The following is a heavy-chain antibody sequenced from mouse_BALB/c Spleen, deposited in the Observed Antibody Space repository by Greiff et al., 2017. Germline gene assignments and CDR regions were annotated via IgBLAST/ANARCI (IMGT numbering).Heavy chain of an antibody. CDR3: ARGYQGYYAMDY. CDR1: GYTFTDYN. V-gene: IGHV1-18*01. CDR2: INPNNGGT. D-gene: IGHD2-14*01. J-gene: IGHJ4*01. Sequence: VQLQPSGPELVKPGASVKIPCKASGYTFTDYNMDWVKQSHGKSLEWIGDINPNNGGTIYNQKFKGKATLTVDKSSSTAYMELRSLTSEDTAVYYCARGYQGYYAMDYWGQGTSVTVSS.